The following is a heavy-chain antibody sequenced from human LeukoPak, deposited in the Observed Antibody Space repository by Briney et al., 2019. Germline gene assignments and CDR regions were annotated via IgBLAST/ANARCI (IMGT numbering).Heavy chain of an antibody. CDR3: AKELTGTYYYYGMDV. J-gene: IGHJ6*02. Sequence: QPGGSLRLSCAASGFTFDDYAMHWVRQAPGKGLEWVSGISWNSGSIGYADSVKGRFTISRDSAKNSLYLQMNSLRAEDTALYYCAKELTGTYYYYGMDVWGQGTTVTVSS. V-gene: IGHV3-9*01. CDR2: ISWNSGSI. CDR1: GFTFDDYA. D-gene: IGHD7-27*01.